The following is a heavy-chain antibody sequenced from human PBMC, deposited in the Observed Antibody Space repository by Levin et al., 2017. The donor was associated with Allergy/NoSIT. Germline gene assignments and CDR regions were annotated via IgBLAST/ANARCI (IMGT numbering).Heavy chain of an antibody. D-gene: IGHD1-1*01. CDR3: ASEQLERRWVDSFNWFDP. CDR1: GGSISSGSYY. Sequence: SETLSLTCTVSGGSISSGSYYWSWIRQPAGKGLEWIGRIYTSGSTNYNPSLKSRVTISVDTSKNQFSLKLSSVTAADTAVYYCASEQLERRWVDSFNWFDPWGQGTLVTVSS. J-gene: IGHJ5*02. CDR2: IYTSGST. V-gene: IGHV4-61*02.